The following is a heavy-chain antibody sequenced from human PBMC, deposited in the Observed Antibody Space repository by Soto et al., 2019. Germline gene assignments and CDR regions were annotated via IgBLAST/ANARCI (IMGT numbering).Heavy chain of an antibody. V-gene: IGHV6-1*01. CDR1: GDSVSSNSAA. CDR2: TYYRSKWYN. Sequence: SQTLSLTCAISGDSVSSNSAAWNWIRQSPSRGLGWLGRTYYRSKWYNDYAVSVKSRITINPDTSKNQFSLQLNSVTPEDTAVYYCARKYCSGGSCRNWFDPWGQRTLVTVSS. CDR3: ARKYCSGGSCRNWFDP. J-gene: IGHJ5*02. D-gene: IGHD2-15*01.